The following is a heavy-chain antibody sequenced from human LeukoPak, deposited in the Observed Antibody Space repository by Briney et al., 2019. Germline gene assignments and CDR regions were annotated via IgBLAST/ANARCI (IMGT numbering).Heavy chain of an antibody. Sequence: GGSLRLSCAASGFTFSSYGMHWVRQAPGKGLEWVSSISSRSSHIYYADSVKGRFTVSRDNAKNSLYLQMNSLTAEDTAVYYCAPIPIGTKEYDYWGQGTLVTVSS. CDR1: GFTFSSYG. J-gene: IGHJ4*02. CDR2: ISSRSSHI. D-gene: IGHD1-7*01. CDR3: APIPIGTKEYDY. V-gene: IGHV3-21*01.